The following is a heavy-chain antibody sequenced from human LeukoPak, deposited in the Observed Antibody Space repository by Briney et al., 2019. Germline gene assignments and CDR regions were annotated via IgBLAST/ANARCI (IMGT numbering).Heavy chain of an antibody. V-gene: IGHV3-74*01. CDR3: ARDGYCSSTSCYYFDY. CDR2: INSDGSST. Sequence: PGGSPRLPCAASGFTFSNYWIHWVRQAPGKGLVWVSRINSDGSSTSYADSVKGRFTISRDNAKNTLYLQMNSLRAEDTAVYYCARDGYCSSTSCYYFDYWGQGTLVTVSS. CDR1: GFTFSNYW. J-gene: IGHJ4*02. D-gene: IGHD2-2*01.